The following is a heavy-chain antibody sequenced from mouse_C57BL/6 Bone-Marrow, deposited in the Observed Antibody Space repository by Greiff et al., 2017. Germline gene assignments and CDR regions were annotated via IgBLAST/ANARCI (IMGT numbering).Heavy chain of an antibody. V-gene: IGHV5-9*01. J-gene: IGHJ4*01. D-gene: IGHD1-1*01. CDR2: ISGGGGNT. Sequence: EVKLQESGGGLVKPGGSLKLSCAASGFTFSSYTLSWVRQTPEKRLAWVATISGGGGNTYYPDSVKGRFTISRDNAKNTLYLQMSSLRSEDTALYYCARKGLLGAMDYWGQGTSVTVSS. CDR3: ARKGLLGAMDY. CDR1: GFTFSSYT.